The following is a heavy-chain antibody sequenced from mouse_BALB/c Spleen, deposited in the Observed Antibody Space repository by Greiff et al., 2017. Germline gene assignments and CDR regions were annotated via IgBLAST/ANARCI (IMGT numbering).Heavy chain of an antibody. V-gene: IGHV5-12-2*01. D-gene: IGHD1-1*01. J-gene: IGHJ4*01. CDR3: ARQNYYYGSSYDYAMDY. Sequence: DVKLVESGGGLVQPGGSLKLSCAASGFTFSSYTMSWVRQTPEKRLEWVAYISNGGGSTYYPDTVKGRFTISRDNAKNTLYLQMSSLKSEDTAMYYCARQNYYYGSSYDYAMDYWGQGTSVTVSS. CDR2: ISNGGGST. CDR1: GFTFSSYT.